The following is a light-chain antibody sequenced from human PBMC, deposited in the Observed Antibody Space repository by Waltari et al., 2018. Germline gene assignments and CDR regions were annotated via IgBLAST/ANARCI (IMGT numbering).Light chain of an antibody. CDR1: SGHSSNV. Sequence: QLVLTQSPSASASLGAPVKLTCTLSSGHSSNVIAWLQQQPERGPRYLMKINSDGIHGKGDEIPDRFSGSSSGAERYLTISSVQPEDEADYYCQTGGHGTWVFGGGTKLTVL. CDR3: QTGGHGTWV. J-gene: IGLJ3*02. CDR2: INSDGIH. V-gene: IGLV4-69*01.